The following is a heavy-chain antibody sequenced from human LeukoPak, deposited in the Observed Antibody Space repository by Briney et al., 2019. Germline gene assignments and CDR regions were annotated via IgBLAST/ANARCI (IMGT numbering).Heavy chain of an antibody. CDR3: ARDYPTSGIVTIFDY. CDR2: ITASGGST. Sequence: PGGSLRLSCASSGFTFNNYAMTWVRQAPGKGLEWVSSITASGGSTYCADSVKGRFAISRDNSKNTLYLQMSSLRAEDTAVYYCARDYPTSGIVTIFDYWGQGTLVTVSS. V-gene: IGHV3-23*01. D-gene: IGHD1-1*01. CDR1: GFTFNNYA. J-gene: IGHJ4*02.